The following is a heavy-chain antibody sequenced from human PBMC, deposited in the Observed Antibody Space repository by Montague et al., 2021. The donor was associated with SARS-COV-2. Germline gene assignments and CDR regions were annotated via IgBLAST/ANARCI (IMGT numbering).Heavy chain of an antibody. CDR2: IYSGGNST. J-gene: IGHJ3*02. Sequence: SLRLSCPASGFTFSSYAMSWVRQAPGKGLEWVSIIYSGGNSTYYADSVMGRITISRDNSKNTLYLQMNSLRAEDTAVYYCAKVGVPFWVSNWHLGAFDIWGQGTMVTVSS. CDR1: GFTFSSYA. D-gene: IGHD6-13*01. V-gene: IGHV3-23*03. CDR3: AKVGVPFWVSNWHLGAFDI.